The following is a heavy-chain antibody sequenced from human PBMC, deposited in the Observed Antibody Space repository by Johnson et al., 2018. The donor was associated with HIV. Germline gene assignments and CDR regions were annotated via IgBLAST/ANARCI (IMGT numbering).Heavy chain of an antibody. V-gene: IGHV3-NL1*01. J-gene: IGHJ3*02. CDR1: GFTFNNYG. D-gene: IGHD6-6*01. Sequence: QVQLVESGGGVVQPGRSLRLSCAASGFTFNNYGMHWVRQAPRKGLEWVSVIYSGGSTYYADSVKGRFTISRDNSKNTLYLQMNSLRAEDTAVYYCARDLGGGYSSSSYAFDIWGQGTMVTVSS. CDR3: ARDLGGGYSSSSYAFDI. CDR2: IYSGGST.